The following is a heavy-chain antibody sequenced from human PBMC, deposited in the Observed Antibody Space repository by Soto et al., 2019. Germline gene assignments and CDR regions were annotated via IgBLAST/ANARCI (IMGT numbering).Heavy chain of an antibody. CDR1: GFTFSSYS. Sequence: EVQLVESGGGLVQPGGSLRLSCAASGFTFSSYSMNWVRQAPGKGLEWVSYISSSSTIYYADSVKGRFTISRDNAKNSLYLQMNSLRDEDTAVYYCARESYGNYYGMDVWGQGTTVTVSS. CDR3: ARESYGNYYGMDV. V-gene: IGHV3-48*02. J-gene: IGHJ6*02. CDR2: ISSSSTI. D-gene: IGHD3-16*01.